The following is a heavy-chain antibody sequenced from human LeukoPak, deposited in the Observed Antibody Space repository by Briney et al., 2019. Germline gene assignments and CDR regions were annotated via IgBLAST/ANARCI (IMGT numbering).Heavy chain of an antibody. CDR2: TRYDGMVN. V-gene: IGHV3-30*02. D-gene: IGHD6-19*01. CDR1: GFSFSYYG. J-gene: IGHJ5*02. CDR3: AQEENSGSYGTDL. Sequence: GGSLRLSCAESGFSFSYYGLHWFRQTPDKGLDWVAFTRYDGMVNHYKDSEKGRFTISRDNSKNTVYLQMSSLRPEATAVYFCAQEENSGSYGTDLWGRGTQVIVSS.